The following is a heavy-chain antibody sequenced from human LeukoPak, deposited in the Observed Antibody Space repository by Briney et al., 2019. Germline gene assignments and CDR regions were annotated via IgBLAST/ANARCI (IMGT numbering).Heavy chain of an antibody. CDR3: ARDRAYYYYGMAV. CDR1: GFTFCGYS. CDR2: ISSSSSYI. Sequence: GGYLRLSCAASGFTFCGYSMNWLGQGPGQGLEWVSSISSSSSYIAYADSGRGRFTISRANGKTSLYLRMNSLRAEHTAVYYCARDRAYYYYGMAVWSQGTTATVPS. J-gene: IGHJ6*02. V-gene: IGHV3-21*01.